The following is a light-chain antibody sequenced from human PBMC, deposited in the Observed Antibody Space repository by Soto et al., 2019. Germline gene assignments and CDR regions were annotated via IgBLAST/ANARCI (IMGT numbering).Light chain of an antibody. V-gene: IGLV1-44*01. CDR1: SSNIGRNT. CDR2: SNN. Sequence: SVLTQPPSASGTPGQRVTISCSGSSSNIGRNTVSWYQQVPGTAPKLLIYSNNQRPSGVPDRFSGSKSGTSASLAISGLQSEDEADYYCAAWDDSLNGYVFGTGTKVTVL. J-gene: IGLJ1*01. CDR3: AAWDDSLNGYV.